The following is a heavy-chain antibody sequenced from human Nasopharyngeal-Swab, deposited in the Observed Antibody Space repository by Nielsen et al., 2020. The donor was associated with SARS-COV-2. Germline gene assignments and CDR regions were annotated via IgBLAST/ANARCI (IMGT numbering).Heavy chain of an antibody. D-gene: IGHD6-19*01. J-gene: IGHJ4*02. CDR1: GYTFTSYG. Sequence: ASVKVSCKASGYTFTSYGIRWVRQAPGQGLEWMGWISAYNGNTNYAQKLQGRVTMTTDTSTSTAYMELRSLRSDDTAVYYCARAVGQQWLVRRNYFDYWGQGTLVTVSS. V-gene: IGHV1-18*01. CDR2: ISAYNGNT. CDR3: ARAVGQQWLVRRNYFDY.